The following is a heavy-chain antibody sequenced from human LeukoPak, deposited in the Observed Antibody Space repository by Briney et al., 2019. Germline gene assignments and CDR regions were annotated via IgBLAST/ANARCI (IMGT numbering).Heavy chain of an antibody. J-gene: IGHJ4*02. V-gene: IGHV3-23*01. CDR3: AKGEADLDY. Sequence: GGSLRLSCAASGFTFSSFAMSWVRQAPGQGLEWVSAISDNSGNTYYADSVKGRFTISRDSSKNTLYLQMSSLRADDTAVYYCAKGEADLDYWGQGTLVTVSS. CDR2: ISDNSGNT. CDR1: GFTFSSFA. D-gene: IGHD1-26*01.